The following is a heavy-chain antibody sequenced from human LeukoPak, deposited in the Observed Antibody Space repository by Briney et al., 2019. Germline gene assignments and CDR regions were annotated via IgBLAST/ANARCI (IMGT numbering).Heavy chain of an antibody. CDR3: ASHCSSTSCPGY. Sequence: SETLSLTCTVPGGSISSYYWSWIRQPAGKGLEWIGRIYTSGSTNYNPSLKSRVTMSVDTSKNQFSLKLSSVTAADTAVYYCASHCSSTSCPGYWGQGTLVTVSS. J-gene: IGHJ4*02. V-gene: IGHV4-4*07. D-gene: IGHD2-2*01. CDR1: GGSISSYY. CDR2: IYTSGST.